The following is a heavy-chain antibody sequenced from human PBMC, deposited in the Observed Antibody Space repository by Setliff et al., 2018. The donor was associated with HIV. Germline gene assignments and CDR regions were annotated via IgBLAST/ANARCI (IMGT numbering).Heavy chain of an antibody. CDR1: GGSISSDSYY. V-gene: IGHV4-39*07. CDR3: TRDWRAYGLMGS. Sequence: SETLSLTCDVSGGSISSDSYYWAWIRQPPGKGLEWIGTIYYSGSTHYNPSLKSRVSMGLDNAKHQFSLRLTSVTAADTAIYYCTRDWRAYGLMGSWGQGTLVTVSS. CDR2: IYYSGST. D-gene: IGHD4-17*01. J-gene: IGHJ5*02.